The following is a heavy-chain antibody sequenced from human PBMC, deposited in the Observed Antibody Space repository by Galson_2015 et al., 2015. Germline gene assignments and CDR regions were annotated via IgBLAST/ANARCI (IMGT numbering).Heavy chain of an antibody. CDR2: IKQDGSDK. CDR3: ARQGGRAGSDY. Sequence: SLRLSCAASGFTFTTYWVSWVRQAPGKGVEWVANIKQDGSDKNYVDSVKGRFTISRDNAKNSVYLQMNSLRAEDTAVYYCARQGGRAGSDYWGQGTLVTVSS. D-gene: IGHD2-15*01. V-gene: IGHV3-7*01. CDR1: GFTFTTYW. J-gene: IGHJ4*02.